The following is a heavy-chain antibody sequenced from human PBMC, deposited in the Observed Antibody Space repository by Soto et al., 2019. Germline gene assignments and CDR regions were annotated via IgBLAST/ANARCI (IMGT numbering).Heavy chain of an antibody. D-gene: IGHD5-12*01. CDR1: GGSVSSGGYY. J-gene: IGHJ3*02. CDR3: ARSPLGYAFDM. Sequence: SEILSLTCTVAGGSVSSGGYYWSWIRQHPGKGLQWIGYIYNSGRTYYNPSLKSRVTISVDTSKNHFSLNLNSVTGADTAVYYCARSPLGYAFDMWGQGTMVTVSS. CDR2: IYNSGRT. V-gene: IGHV4-31*03.